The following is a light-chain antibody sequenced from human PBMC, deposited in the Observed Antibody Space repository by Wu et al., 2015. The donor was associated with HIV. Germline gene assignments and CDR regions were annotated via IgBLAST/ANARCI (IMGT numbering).Light chain of an antibody. Sequence: DIQMTQSPSTLSASVGDRVTITCRASQSINDYLAWYQQKPGKAPKLLIYKASTLQSGVPSRFSGSGSGTEFTLTISSLQPDDFATYYCQQYDTYSYSFGQGTKLEIK. CDR3: QQYDTYSYS. J-gene: IGKJ2*03. V-gene: IGKV1-5*03. CDR1: QSINDY. CDR2: KAS.